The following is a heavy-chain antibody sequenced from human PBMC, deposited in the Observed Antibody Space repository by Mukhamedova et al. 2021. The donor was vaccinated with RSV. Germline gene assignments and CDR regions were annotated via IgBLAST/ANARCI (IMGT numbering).Heavy chain of an antibody. J-gene: IGHJ3*02. Sequence: AVISYDGSNKYYADSVKGRFTISRDNSKNTLYLQMNSLRAEDTAVYYCARDDLGYCSSTSCQGGAFDIWGQGTMVTVSS. D-gene: IGHD2-2*01. CDR3: ARDDLGYCSSTSCQGGAFDI. CDR2: ISYDGSNK. V-gene: IGHV3-30-3*01.